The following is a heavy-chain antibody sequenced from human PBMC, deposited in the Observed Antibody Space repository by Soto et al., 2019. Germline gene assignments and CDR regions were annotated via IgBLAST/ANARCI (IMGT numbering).Heavy chain of an antibody. V-gene: IGHV1-69*19. CDR3: AREVQVHTPAFVY. D-gene: IGHD3-10*01. CDR2: ISPMFGAA. CDR1: GGTFNTYA. Sequence: QVQLVQSGAEMKKPGSSVKVSCQSSGGTFNTYAMNWVRQAPGQGPEWMGDISPMFGAANYAPKSQGRVTIPADESTGTSYMQLSSLTSEDTALYFCAREVQVHTPAFVYWGQGTRVTVSS. J-gene: IGHJ4*02.